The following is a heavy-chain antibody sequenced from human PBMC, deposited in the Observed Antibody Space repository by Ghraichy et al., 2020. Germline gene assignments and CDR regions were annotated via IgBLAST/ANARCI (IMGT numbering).Heavy chain of an antibody. Sequence: SETLSLTCAVYGGSFSGYYWSWIRQPPGKGLEWIGEINHSGSTNYNPSLKSRVTISVDTSKNQFSLKLSSVTAADTAVYYCARGHRRRYYVWGQGTLVTVSS. D-gene: IGHD3-10*02. CDR1: GGSFSGYY. V-gene: IGHV4-34*01. CDR3: ARGHRRRYYV. CDR2: INHSGST. J-gene: IGHJ4*02.